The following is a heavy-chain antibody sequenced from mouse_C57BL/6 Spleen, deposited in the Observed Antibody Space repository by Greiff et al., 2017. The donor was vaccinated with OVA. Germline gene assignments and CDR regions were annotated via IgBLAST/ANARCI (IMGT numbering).Heavy chain of an antibody. V-gene: IGHV1-52*01. D-gene: IGHD2-3*01. CDR3: ARGMGLEYYFGY. CDR2: IDPSDSET. Sequence: QVQLQQPGAELVRPGSSVKLSCKASGYTFTSYWMHWVKQRPIQGLEWIGNIDPSDSETHYNQKFKDKATLTVDKSSSTAYMQLSSLTSEDSAVYYCARGMGLEYYFGYWGQGTTLTVSS. J-gene: IGHJ2*01. CDR1: GYTFTSYW.